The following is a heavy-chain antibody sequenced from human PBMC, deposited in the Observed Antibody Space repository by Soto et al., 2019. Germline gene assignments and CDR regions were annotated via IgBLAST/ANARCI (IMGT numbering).Heavy chain of an antibody. CDR1: GGSITRNNHY. Sequence: QQELQESGPGLVKPSETLSLTCIVSGGSITRNNHYWGWIRQSPGKGLEWIGSILYNGSTNYNPSLKSRVTLSVETSKNQFSLKMSSVTAADTALYYCARLGSSGCYQGSYFDYWGQGTLVTVSS. J-gene: IGHJ4*02. CDR3: ARLGSSGCYQGSYFDY. CDR2: ILYNGST. V-gene: IGHV4-39*01. D-gene: IGHD6-19*01.